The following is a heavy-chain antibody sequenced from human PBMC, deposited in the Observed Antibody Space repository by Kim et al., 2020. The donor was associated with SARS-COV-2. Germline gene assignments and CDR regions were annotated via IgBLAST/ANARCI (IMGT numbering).Heavy chain of an antibody. Sequence: SADSVKGPFTISRHNSKNTLYLQMNSLRAEDTAVYYCASGTIFGVDLFDYWGQGTLVTVSS. D-gene: IGHD3-3*01. J-gene: IGHJ4*02. CDR3: ASGTIFGVDLFDY. V-gene: IGHV3-53*04.